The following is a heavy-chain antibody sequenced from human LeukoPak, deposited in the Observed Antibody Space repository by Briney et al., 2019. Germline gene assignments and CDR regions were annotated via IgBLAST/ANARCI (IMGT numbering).Heavy chain of an antibody. CDR1: GFIFNNFA. J-gene: IGHJ4*02. D-gene: IGHD6-19*01. CDR3: AKALRLSSGYYFDY. CDR2: ISGSGGST. V-gene: IGHV3-23*01. Sequence: GGSLRLSCAASGFIFNNFAMSWVRQAPGKGLEWVSAISGSGGSTYYADSVKGRFTISRDNSKNTLYLQMNSLRAEDTAVYYCAKALRLSSGYYFDYWGQGTLVTVSS.